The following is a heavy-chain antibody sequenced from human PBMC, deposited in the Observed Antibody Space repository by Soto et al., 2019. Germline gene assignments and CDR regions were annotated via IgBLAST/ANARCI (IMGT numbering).Heavy chain of an antibody. J-gene: IGHJ6*02. CDR1: GFTFSTYA. D-gene: IGHD7-27*01. CDR3: AKALPSNWGDGLDV. CDR2: ISTGGGTT. Sequence: GGSLRLSCAASGFTFSTYAMSWVRQAPGKGLEWVSSISTGGGTTHYADSVKGRFTLSRDNSENTLNLQINSLRAEDTAVYYCAKALPSNWGDGLDVWGQGTTVTVSS. V-gene: IGHV3-23*01.